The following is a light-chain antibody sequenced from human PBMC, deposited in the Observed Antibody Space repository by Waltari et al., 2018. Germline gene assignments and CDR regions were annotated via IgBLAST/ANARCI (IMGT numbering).Light chain of an antibody. Sequence: DIQMTQSPSTVSASVGDRVTITFRTSQRISSWLAWYQQKPGKAPKLLIYDASSLESGVPSRFSGSGSGTEFTLTISSLQPDDFAAYYCQQYNTYPWTFGQGTKVEIK. CDR3: QQYNTYPWT. V-gene: IGKV1-5*01. CDR1: QRISSW. J-gene: IGKJ1*01. CDR2: DAS.